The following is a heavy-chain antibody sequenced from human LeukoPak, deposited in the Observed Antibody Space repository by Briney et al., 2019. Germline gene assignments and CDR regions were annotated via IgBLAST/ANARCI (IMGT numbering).Heavy chain of an antibody. CDR3: ARDRDYFESESYYDAFDM. CDR2: IKQDGSVN. Sequence: GGSLRLSCAASGFTIRSYWMTWLRQAPGKGLEWVANIKQDGSVNYYLDSVRGRFTISRDNSKNSLYLQMSSLRAEDTAMYYCARDRDYFESESYYDAFDMWGQGTMVTVSP. CDR1: GFTIRSYW. D-gene: IGHD3-10*01. V-gene: IGHV3-7*01. J-gene: IGHJ3*02.